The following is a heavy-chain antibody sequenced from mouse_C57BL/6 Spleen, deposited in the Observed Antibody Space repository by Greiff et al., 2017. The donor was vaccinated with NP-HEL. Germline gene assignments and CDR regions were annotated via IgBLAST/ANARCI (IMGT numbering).Heavy chain of an antibody. Sequence: VQLQQSGAELVRPGASVTLSCKASGYTFTDYEMHWVKQTPVHGLEWIGAIDPETGGTAYNQKFKGKAILTADKSSSTAYMELRSLTSEDSAVYYCTREGGYDYGYFDVWGTGTTVTVSS. CDR3: TREGGYDYGYFDV. D-gene: IGHD2-3*01. CDR2: IDPETGGT. J-gene: IGHJ1*03. CDR1: GYTFTDYE. V-gene: IGHV1-15*01.